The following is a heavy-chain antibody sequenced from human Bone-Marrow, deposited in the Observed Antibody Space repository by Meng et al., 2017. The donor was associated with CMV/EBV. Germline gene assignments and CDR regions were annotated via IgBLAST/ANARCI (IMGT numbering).Heavy chain of an antibody. Sequence: CKAAGYTFTGHLMHWVRQAPGQGLEWMGWINPNNSGTNYAQKFQGRGTMTRDTSISTAYMELNYLTSDDTAVYYCARGTGSSWFDYWGQGALVTVSS. CDR2: INPNNSGT. V-gene: IGHV1-2*02. D-gene: IGHD1-26*01. CDR1: GYTFTGHL. CDR3: ARGTGSSWFDY. J-gene: IGHJ4*02.